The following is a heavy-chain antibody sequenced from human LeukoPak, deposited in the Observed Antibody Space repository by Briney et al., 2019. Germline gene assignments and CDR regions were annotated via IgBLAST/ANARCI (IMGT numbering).Heavy chain of an antibody. CDR3: ARGSIAARPFDY. D-gene: IGHD6-6*01. CDR1: GGTFSSYA. J-gene: IGHJ4*02. Sequence: SVKVSCKASGGTFSSYAISWVRQAPGQGLEWMGGIIPIFGTANYAQKFQGRVTITADESTSTAYMELSSLRSEGTAVYYCARGSIAARPFDYWGQGTLVTVSS. V-gene: IGHV1-69*13. CDR2: IIPIFGTA.